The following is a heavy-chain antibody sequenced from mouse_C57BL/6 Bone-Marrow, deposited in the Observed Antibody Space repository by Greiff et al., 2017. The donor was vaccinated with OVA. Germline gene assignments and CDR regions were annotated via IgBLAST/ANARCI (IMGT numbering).Heavy chain of an antibody. J-gene: IGHJ3*01. CDR1: GFTFSDYY. Sequence: DVMLVESGGGLVQPGGSLKLSCAASGFTFSDYYMYWVRQTPEKRLEWVAYISNGGGSTYYPDTVKGRFTISRDNAKNTLYLQMSRLKSEDTAMYYCARHPLVYYYGSSPWFAYWGQGTLVTVSA. CDR3: ARHPLVYYYGSSPWFAY. V-gene: IGHV5-12*01. CDR2: ISNGGGST. D-gene: IGHD1-1*01.